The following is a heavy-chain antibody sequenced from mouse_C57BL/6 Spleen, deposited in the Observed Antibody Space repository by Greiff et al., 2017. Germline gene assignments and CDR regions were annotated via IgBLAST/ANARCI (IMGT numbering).Heavy chain of an antibody. J-gene: IGHJ2*01. CDR3: ARRFDY. CDR1: GYTFTDYY. CDR2: INPNNGGT. V-gene: IGHV1-26*01. Sequence: EVQLQQSGPELVKPGASVKISCKASGYTFTDYYMNWVKQSHGKSLEWIGDINPNNGGTSYNQKFKGKATLTVDKSSSTAYMDLRSLTSEDSAVYYCARRFDYWGQVTTLTVSS.